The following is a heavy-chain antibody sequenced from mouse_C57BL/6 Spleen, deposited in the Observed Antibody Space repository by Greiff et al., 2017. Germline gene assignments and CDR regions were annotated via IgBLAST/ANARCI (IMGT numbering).Heavy chain of an antibody. V-gene: IGHV1-82*01. CDR1: GYAFSSSW. Sequence: VQLQQSGPELVKPGASVKISCKASGYAFSSSWMNWVKQRPGKGLEWIGRIYPGDGDTNYNGKFKGKATLTADKSSSTAYMQLSSLTSEDSAVYFCARSITIGYAMDYWGQGTSVTVSS. J-gene: IGHJ4*01. D-gene: IGHD1-1*01. CDR3: ARSITIGYAMDY. CDR2: IYPGDGDT.